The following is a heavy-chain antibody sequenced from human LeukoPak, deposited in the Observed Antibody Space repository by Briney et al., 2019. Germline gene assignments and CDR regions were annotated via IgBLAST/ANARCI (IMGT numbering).Heavy chain of an antibody. CDR1: GYSFTNYW. CDR2: IYPGDSDT. Sequence: GESLKISCKGSGYSFTNYWLGWVRQMPGQGLEWMGIIYPGDSDTTYSPSFQGQVTISADKPISTAYLQWSSLKASDTAMYYCARRGGRDGYNEGFDYWGQGTLVTVSS. V-gene: IGHV5-51*01. J-gene: IGHJ4*02. D-gene: IGHD5-24*01. CDR3: ARRGGRDGYNEGFDY.